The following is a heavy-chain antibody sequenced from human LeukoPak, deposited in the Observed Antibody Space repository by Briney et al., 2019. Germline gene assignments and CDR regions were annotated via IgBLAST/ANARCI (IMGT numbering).Heavy chain of an antibody. V-gene: IGHV4-4*02. D-gene: IGHD3-9*01. J-gene: IGHJ4*02. CDR2: IYHSGST. Sequence: SETLSLTCAVSGGSISSSNWWSWVRQPPGKGLEWIGEIYHSGSTNYNPSLKSRVTISVDKSKNQFSLKLSSVTAADTAVYYCARLDILTGRGYFDYWGQGTLVTVSS. CDR3: ARLDILTGRGYFDY. CDR1: GGSISSSNW.